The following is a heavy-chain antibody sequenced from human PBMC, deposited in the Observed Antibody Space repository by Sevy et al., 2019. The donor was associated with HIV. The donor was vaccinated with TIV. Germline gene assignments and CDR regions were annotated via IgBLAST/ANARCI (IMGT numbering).Heavy chain of an antibody. Sequence: SETLSLTCTVSGDSIRSQSHYWAWIRQSRGKGLEWIASIYYTGSSYYNLSLRGRVTISVDTSKEQISLKLTSVTAADTAVYFCARQVRFSGVIINHFDYWGHRTLVTVSS. CDR3: ARQVRFSGVIINHFDY. D-gene: IGHD3-3*01. J-gene: IGHJ4*01. CDR1: GDSIRSQSHY. V-gene: IGHV4-39*01. CDR2: IYYTGSS.